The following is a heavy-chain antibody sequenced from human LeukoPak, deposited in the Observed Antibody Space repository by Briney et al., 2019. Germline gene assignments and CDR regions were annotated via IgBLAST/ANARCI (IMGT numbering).Heavy chain of an antibody. D-gene: IGHD5-12*01. V-gene: IGHV4-61*02. J-gene: IGHJ2*01. CDR2: IYTSGST. Sequence: SETLSLTCTVSGGSISSGSCYWSWIRQPAGKGLEWIGRIYTSGSTNYNPSLKSRVTISVDTSKNQFSLKLSSVTAADTAVYYCARDQNSGYDFLPYWYFDLWGRGTLVTVSS. CDR3: ARDQNSGYDFLPYWYFDL. CDR1: GGSISSGSCY.